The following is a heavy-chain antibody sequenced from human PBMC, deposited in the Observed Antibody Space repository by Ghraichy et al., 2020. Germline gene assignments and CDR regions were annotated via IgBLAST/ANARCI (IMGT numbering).Heavy chain of an antibody. J-gene: IGHJ6*02. CDR3: ARDGYYDEGGVFYYHYYGMDV. V-gene: IGHV3-11*06. D-gene: IGHD3-22*01. Sequence: GGSLRLSCAASGFIFSDYYMSWIRQAPGKGLEWVSYISSSSSYTNYADSVKGRFTISRDNAKNSLYLQMNSLRAEDTAVYYCARDGYYDEGGVFYYHYYGMDVWGQGTTVTVSS. CDR2: ISSSSSYT. CDR1: GFIFSDYY.